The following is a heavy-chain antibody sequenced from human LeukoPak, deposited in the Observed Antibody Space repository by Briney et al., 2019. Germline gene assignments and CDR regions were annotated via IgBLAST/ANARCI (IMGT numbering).Heavy chain of an antibody. Sequence: GGSLRLSCAASGFTFSGYAMSWVRQAPGKGLEWVSAISGSGGSTYYADSVKGRFTISRDNSKNTLYLQTNSLRAEDTAVYYCAKDASGWYGESYYFDYWGQGTLVTVSS. V-gene: IGHV3-23*01. CDR2: ISGSGGST. D-gene: IGHD6-19*01. J-gene: IGHJ4*02. CDR3: AKDASGWYGESYYFDY. CDR1: GFTFSGYA.